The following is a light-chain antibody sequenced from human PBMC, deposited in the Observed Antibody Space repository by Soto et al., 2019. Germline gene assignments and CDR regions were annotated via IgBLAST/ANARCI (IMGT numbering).Light chain of an antibody. CDR1: ESISSSY. CDR3: KLYGCSQMFS. J-gene: IGKJ2*01. CDR2: AAS. V-gene: IGKV3-20*01. Sequence: EIVRTQSPGTMSLYPGEGATLSCRASESISSSYLAWYQQRPGQSPRLLIYAASSMAAGILDRFSGSGSGADFTLTNSRLEPEDFAVYYCKLYGCSQMFSFCQGNKLQIK.